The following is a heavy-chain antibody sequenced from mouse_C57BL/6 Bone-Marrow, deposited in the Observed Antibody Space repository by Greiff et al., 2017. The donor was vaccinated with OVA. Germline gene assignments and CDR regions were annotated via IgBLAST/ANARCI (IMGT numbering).Heavy chain of an antibody. CDR3: ARATGAPRRYFDY. D-gene: IGHD6-1*01. CDR1: GYAFSSYW. CDR2: IYPGAGDT. V-gene: IGHV1-80*01. J-gene: IGHJ2*01. Sequence: QVQLQQSGAELVKPGASVKLSCKASGYAFSSYWMNWVKQRPGKGLEWIGQIYPGAGDTNYNGKFKGKATLTAAKSSSTAYMQLSSLTSEDSAVYFCARATGAPRRYFDYWGQGTALTVSS.